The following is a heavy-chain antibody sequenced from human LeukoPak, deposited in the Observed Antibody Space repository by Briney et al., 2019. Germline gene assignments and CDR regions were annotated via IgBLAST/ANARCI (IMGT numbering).Heavy chain of an antibody. CDR3: ARETDGYSRQDAFDI. J-gene: IGHJ3*02. V-gene: IGHV3-53*01. CDR2: IYTDGNT. D-gene: IGHD5-18*01. Sequence: GGSLRLSCAGPLFIVSSKYVNWVRQAPGKGLEWVSLIYTDGNTYNADSVKGRFTISRDNSRNPVYFQMHSLRAEDTAVYYCARETDGYSRQDAFDIWGQGTMVTVSS. CDR1: LFIVSSKY.